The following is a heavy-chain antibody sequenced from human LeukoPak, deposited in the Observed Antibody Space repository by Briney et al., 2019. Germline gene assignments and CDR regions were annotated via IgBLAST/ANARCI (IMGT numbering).Heavy chain of an antibody. CDR3: ARDPYCSSTSCYDVVLDY. CDR2: INPSGGRA. V-gene: IGHV1-46*01. J-gene: IGHJ4*02. D-gene: IGHD2-2*01. Sequence: ASVRVSCKASGYTFTRHYMHWVRQAPGQGLEWMGIINPSGGRASYAQKFQGRVTMTRDTSTSTVYMELSSLRSEDTAVYYCARDPYCSSTSCYDVVLDYWGQGTLVTVSS. CDR1: GYTFTRHY.